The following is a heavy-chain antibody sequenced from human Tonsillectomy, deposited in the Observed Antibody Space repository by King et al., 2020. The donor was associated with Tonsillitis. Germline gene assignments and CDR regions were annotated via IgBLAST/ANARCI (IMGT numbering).Heavy chain of an antibody. V-gene: IGHV5-51*03. CDR1: GYSFTRYW. CDR3: ARRWLGGTFDI. CDR2: ISPTDLDT. D-gene: IGHD5-12*01. J-gene: IGHJ3*02. Sequence: VQLVESGAEVKKPGESLRISCEASGYSFTRYWVAGGRQMPGKGLEWMGIISPTDLDTRYSPSFQGQVTLSADRTINTADLQWSSLRASDTAMYYCARRWLGGTFDIWGQGTMVSVSS.